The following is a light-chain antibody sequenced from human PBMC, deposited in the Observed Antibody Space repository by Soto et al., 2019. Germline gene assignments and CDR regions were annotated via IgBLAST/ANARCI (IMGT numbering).Light chain of an antibody. V-gene: IGKV4-1*01. CDR1: QSVLYSSNNKNY. CDR2: WAS. J-gene: IGKJ5*01. CDR3: QQYDSIPIT. Sequence: DIVMTQSPDSLAVSLDERATINCKSSQSVLYSSNNKNYLAWYQQKAGQPPKMLIYWASTRESGVPDRFSGSGSGTDFTLTISSLQAEDVGVYYCQQYDSIPITFGQGTRLEIK.